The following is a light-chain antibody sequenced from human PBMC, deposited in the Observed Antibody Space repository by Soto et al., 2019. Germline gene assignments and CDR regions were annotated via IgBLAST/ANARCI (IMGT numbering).Light chain of an antibody. CDR3: QQYSTSPTT. CDR2: GAS. CDR1: QSVSSSS. V-gene: IGKV3-20*01. Sequence: EIVLTQSPGTLSLSPGERATLSCRASQSVSSSSLAWYQQKPGQAPRFLIYGASTRATGIPDRFSGTGSGTDFTLTISRLEPEDFAVYYCQQYSTSPTTFGQGTKVDIK. J-gene: IGKJ1*01.